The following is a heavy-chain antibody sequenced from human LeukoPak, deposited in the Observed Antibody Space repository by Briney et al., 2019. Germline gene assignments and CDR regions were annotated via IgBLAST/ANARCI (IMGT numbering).Heavy chain of an antibody. Sequence: GASVKVSCKASAYTFTSYGINWVRQAPGQGLEWMGWISTYNGNTNYAQKLQGRVTMTTDTSTNTAYMELRSLRSDDTAVYYCASGSKWLGLDYWGQGTLVTVSS. CDR2: ISTYNGNT. CDR3: ASGSKWLGLDY. CDR1: AYTFTSYG. V-gene: IGHV1-18*01. D-gene: IGHD6-19*01. J-gene: IGHJ4*02.